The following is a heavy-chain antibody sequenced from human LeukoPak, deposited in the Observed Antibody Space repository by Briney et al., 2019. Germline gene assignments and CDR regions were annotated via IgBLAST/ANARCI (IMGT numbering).Heavy chain of an antibody. Sequence: GGSLRLSCAASGFTFSSYSMNWVRQGPGKGLEWVSSISSSSTYIYYADSVKGRFTISRDNAMNSLYLQMNSPRAEDTAVYYCARDLYCSSASCYRAYYYGMDVWGQGTTVTVSS. CDR3: ARDLYCSSASCYRAYYYGMDV. CDR2: ISSSSTYI. CDR1: GFTFSSYS. V-gene: IGHV3-21*01. J-gene: IGHJ6*02. D-gene: IGHD2-2*02.